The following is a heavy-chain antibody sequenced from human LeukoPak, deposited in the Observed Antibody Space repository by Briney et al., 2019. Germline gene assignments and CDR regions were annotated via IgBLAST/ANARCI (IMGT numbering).Heavy chain of an antibody. CDR3: ARDQGPIVGAFDY. Sequence: SETLSLTCTVSGGSISSGDYYWSWIRQPPGQDLEWIGYIYYSGSTYYNPSLKSRLIISVDTSKDQFSLKLSFVTAADTAVYYCARDQGPIVGAFDYWGQGTLVTVSS. V-gene: IGHV4-30-4*01. CDR1: GGSISSGDYY. CDR2: IYYSGST. D-gene: IGHD1-26*01. J-gene: IGHJ4*02.